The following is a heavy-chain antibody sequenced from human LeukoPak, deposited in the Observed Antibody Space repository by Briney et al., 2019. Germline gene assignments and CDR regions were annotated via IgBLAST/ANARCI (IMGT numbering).Heavy chain of an antibody. CDR2: ISGSGGST. J-gene: IGHJ6*02. CDR3: AKWGDYDILTGYYVNPNYYYYGMDV. Sequence: GGSLRLSYAASGFTFSSYAMSWVRQAPGKGLEWVSAISGSGGSTYYADSVKGRFTISRDNSKNTLYLQMNSLRAEDTAVYYCAKWGDYDILTGYYVNPNYYYYGMDVWGQGTTVTVSS. CDR1: GFTFSSYA. D-gene: IGHD3-9*01. V-gene: IGHV3-23*01.